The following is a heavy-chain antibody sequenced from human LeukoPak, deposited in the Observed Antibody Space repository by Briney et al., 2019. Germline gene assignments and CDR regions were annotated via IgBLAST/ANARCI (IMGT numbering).Heavy chain of an antibody. V-gene: IGHV4-61*02. J-gene: IGHJ3*02. CDR3: ARGIGTSYDSSRDAFDI. Sequence: SQTLSLTCAVSAGFINSGDYYWSWIRQPAGKGLEWIGRIYSPGTNYNYNPSLKSRVTISIDTSKNQFSLKLTSVTAADTAVYYCARGIGTSYDSSRDAFDIWGQGTMVTVSS. CDR2: IYSPGTN. CDR1: AGFINSGDYY. D-gene: IGHD3-22*01.